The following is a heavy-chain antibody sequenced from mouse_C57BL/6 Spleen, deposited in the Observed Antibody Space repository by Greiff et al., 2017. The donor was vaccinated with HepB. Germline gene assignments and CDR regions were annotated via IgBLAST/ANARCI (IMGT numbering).Heavy chain of an antibody. CDR1: GYTFTDHT. CDR3: AREYYGSSYWFAY. Sequence: VQLQQSDAELVKPGASVKISCKVSGYTFTDHTIHWMKQRPEQGLEWIGYIYPRDGSTKYNEKFKGKATLTADKSSSTAYMQLNSLTSDDSAVYFCAREYYGSSYWFAYWGQGTLVTVSA. V-gene: IGHV1-78*01. CDR2: IYPRDGST. J-gene: IGHJ3*01. D-gene: IGHD1-1*01.